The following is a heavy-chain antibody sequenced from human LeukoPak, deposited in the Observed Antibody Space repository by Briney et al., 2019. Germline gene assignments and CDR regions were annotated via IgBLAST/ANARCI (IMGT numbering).Heavy chain of an antibody. D-gene: IGHD1-26*01. Sequence: PSENLSLTCTVSGGSISSSSYYRGWIRQPPGKGLEWIGSIYYSGSTYYNPSLKSRVTISVDTSKNQFSLKLSSVTAADTAVYYCARRDGGSYHVVHFDYWGQGTMVTVSS. V-gene: IGHV4-39*01. CDR3: ARRDGGSYHVVHFDY. CDR1: GGSISSSSYY. J-gene: IGHJ4*02. CDR2: IYYSGST.